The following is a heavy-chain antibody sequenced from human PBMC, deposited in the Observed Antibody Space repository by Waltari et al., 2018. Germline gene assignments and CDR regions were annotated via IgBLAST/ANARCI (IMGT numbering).Heavy chain of an antibody. J-gene: IGHJ5*02. V-gene: IGHV4-39*07. CDR3: ARAGIAAAGKPFDP. Sequence: QLQLQESGPGLVKPSETLSLTCTVSGGSISRSSYYWGWIRQPPGKGLEWIGSIYYSGSTYYNPSLKSRVTISVDTSKNQFSLKLSSVTAADTAVYYCARAGIAAAGKPFDPWGQGTLVTVSS. CDR2: IYYSGST. CDR1: GGSISRSSYY. D-gene: IGHD6-13*01.